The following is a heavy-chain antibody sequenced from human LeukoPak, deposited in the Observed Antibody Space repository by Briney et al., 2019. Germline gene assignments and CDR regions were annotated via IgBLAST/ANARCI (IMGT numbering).Heavy chain of an antibody. D-gene: IGHD3-9*01. J-gene: IGHJ6*04. CDR1: GFTVSSNY. Sequence: GGSLRLSCAASGFTVSSNYMSRVRQASGKGLEWVSVIYSGGSTYYADSVKGRFTISRDNSKNTLYLQMNSLRAEDTAVYYCARDATATDYDILTGHQYYYYYGMDVWGKGTTVTVSS. CDR3: ARDATATDYDILTGHQYYYYYGMDV. CDR2: IYSGGST. V-gene: IGHV3-53*01.